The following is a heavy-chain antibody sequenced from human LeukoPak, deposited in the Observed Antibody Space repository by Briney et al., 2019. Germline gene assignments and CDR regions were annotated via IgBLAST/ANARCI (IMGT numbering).Heavy chain of an antibody. CDR3: VRDFRSADY. CDR2: ICPDGTVT. Sequence: GGSLRLSCAASGFTFSTYCMHWVRQAPREGPMWVSRICPDGTVTNYADSVKARFIISRDNARNTVYLQMNSLRVEDTAVYYCVRDFRSADYWGQGTLVTVSS. V-gene: IGHV3-74*01. J-gene: IGHJ4*02. CDR1: GFTFSTYC.